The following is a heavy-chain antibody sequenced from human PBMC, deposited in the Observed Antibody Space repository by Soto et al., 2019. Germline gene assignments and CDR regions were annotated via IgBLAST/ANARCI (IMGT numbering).Heavy chain of an antibody. Sequence: QLQLQESGPGLVKPSETLSLTCTVSGGSISSSSYYWGWIRQPPGKGLEWIGSIYYSGSTYYNPSLKSRVTISVDTSKNQFSLKLSSVTAADTAVYYCARLFGYGSGTHPYFDYWGQGTLVTVSS. J-gene: IGHJ4*02. CDR2: IYYSGST. CDR3: ARLFGYGSGTHPYFDY. D-gene: IGHD3-10*01. CDR1: GGSISSSSYY. V-gene: IGHV4-39*01.